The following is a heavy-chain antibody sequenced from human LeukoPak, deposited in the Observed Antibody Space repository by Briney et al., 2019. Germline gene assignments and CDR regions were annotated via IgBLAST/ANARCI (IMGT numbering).Heavy chain of an antibody. J-gene: IGHJ4*02. CDR2: IFGSGGSP. V-gene: IGHV3-23*01. CDR3: GKTTVGYSSGQKPAWPVDY. CDR1: GFTFGSYA. Sequence: GGSLRLSCEASGFTFGSYAMYWVRQGPGKGLEWVAGIFGSGGSPHYADSVKGRLTISRDNSQNMVYLHINSPRAGDTAVYYCGKTTVGYSSGQKPAWPVDYWGQGTLVTVSS. D-gene: IGHD5-18*01.